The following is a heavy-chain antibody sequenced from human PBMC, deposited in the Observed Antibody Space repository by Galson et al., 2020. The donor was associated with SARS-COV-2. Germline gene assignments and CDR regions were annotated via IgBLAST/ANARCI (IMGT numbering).Heavy chain of an antibody. CDR3: AKGMWETGSGYYGY. J-gene: IGHJ4*02. D-gene: IGHD3-22*01. CDR2: ISGSGGST. V-gene: IGHV3-23*01. CDR1: GFTFSSYA. Sequence: GGSLRLSCAASGFTFSSYAMNWVRRAPGKGLEWVSGISGSGGSTYYADSVKGRFTISRDSSKNTVFLQMNNLRAEDTAVYYCAKGMWETGSGYYGYWGQGTLVTVSS.